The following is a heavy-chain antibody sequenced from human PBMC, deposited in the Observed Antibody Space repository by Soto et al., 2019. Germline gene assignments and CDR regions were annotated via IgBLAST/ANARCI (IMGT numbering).Heavy chain of an antibody. D-gene: IGHD6-19*01. V-gene: IGHV3-9*01. J-gene: IGHJ6*03. CDR3: AKDSQFYYMDV. CDR1: GFKFNDYA. Sequence: GGSLRLSCAASGFKFNDYAMHWVRQAPGKGLEWVSGSSWNGETIGYADSVKGRFTISRDNAKNSLYLQMNSLRTEDTALYYCAKDSQFYYMDVWGQGTKVTVSS. CDR2: SSWNGETI.